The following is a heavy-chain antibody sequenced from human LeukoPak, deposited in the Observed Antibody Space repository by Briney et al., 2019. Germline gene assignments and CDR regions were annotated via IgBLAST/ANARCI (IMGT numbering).Heavy chain of an antibody. CDR2: INTNTGIP. V-gene: IGHV7-4-1*02. Sequence: ASVKVSCKASGYTFTNYPMNWVRQAPGQGLEWMGWINTNTGIPTYAQGFTGRFVFSLDTSVGTAYLQIRSLKAEDTAVYYCARGQDTSGLGHWGQGTPVTVSS. D-gene: IGHD3-22*01. CDR3: ARGQDTSGLGH. CDR1: GYTFTNYP. J-gene: IGHJ1*01.